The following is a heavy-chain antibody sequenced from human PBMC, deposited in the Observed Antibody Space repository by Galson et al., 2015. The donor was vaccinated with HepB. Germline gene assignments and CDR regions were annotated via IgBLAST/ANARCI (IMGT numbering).Heavy chain of an antibody. CDR2: ISSSTTYI. CDR3: ARDPEFLGITMVRGALDY. V-gene: IGHV3-21*01. CDR1: GFTFSSYS. J-gene: IGHJ4*02. Sequence: SLRISCAASGFTFSSYSMNWARQAPGKGLEWVSSISSSTTYIYYADSLKGRFTISRDNAMNSLHLQMNSPRVEDTAVYYCARDPEFLGITMVRGALDYWGQGTLVTVSS. D-gene: IGHD3-10*01.